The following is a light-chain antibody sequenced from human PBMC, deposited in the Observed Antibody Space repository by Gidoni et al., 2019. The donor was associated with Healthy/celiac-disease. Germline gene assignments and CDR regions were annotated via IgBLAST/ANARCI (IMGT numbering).Light chain of an antibody. Sequence: IQMNQSPSSLSASVGDRVTITCQVSPDISNYLNWYQQKAGTAPKLLIYDASNLETGVPSRFSGSGSGTDFTFTISSLQPEDIATYYCQQYDNLPLTFGGGTKVEIK. CDR2: DAS. CDR3: QQYDNLPLT. V-gene: IGKV1-33*01. J-gene: IGKJ4*01. CDR1: PDISNY.